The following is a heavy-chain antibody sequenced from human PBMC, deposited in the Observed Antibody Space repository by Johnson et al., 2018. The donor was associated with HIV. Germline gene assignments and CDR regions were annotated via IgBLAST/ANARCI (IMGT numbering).Heavy chain of an antibody. D-gene: IGHD2-21*02. Sequence: EMQLVESGGGLIHPGGSLRLSCVASGFSVSDNYMSWVRQAPGEGLEWVSIIYSGGTVYYADSVKDRFTVSRDDSRNTVFLQMNSLRAEDTAVYYCARDPGNLHCGGDCYPEDAFDLWGQGTMVTVSS. CDR1: GFSVSDNY. CDR3: ARDPGNLHCGGDCYPEDAFDL. CDR2: IYSGGTV. V-gene: IGHV3-53*01. J-gene: IGHJ3*01.